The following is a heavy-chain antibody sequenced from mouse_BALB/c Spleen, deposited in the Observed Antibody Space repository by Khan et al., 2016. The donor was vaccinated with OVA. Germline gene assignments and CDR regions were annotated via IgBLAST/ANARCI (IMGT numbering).Heavy chain of an antibody. J-gene: IGHJ3*01. V-gene: IGHV1-69*02. D-gene: IGHD1-1*01. CDR1: GYTFSSYW. CDR2: IDPSDSHT. CDR3: ARSYYDGSSTGFAY. Sequence: QVQLQQPGAELVKPGASVKLSCKASGYTFSSYWMHWVKQRPGQGLEWIGEIDPSDSHTNYNQKFKGKATLNVDKSSSTAYMHLSSLTSEDSAVXYCARSYYDGSSTGFAYWGQGTLVTVSA.